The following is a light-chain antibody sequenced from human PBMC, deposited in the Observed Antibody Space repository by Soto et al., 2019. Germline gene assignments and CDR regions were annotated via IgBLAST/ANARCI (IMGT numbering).Light chain of an antibody. V-gene: IGLV2-8*01. CDR2: EVS. CDR1: SSDVGGYNY. J-gene: IGLJ2*01. CDR3: SSYAGSNNFVV. Sequence: TQPPSASGSPGQSVTISCTGTSSDVGGYNYVSWYQQHPGKAPKLMIYEVSKRPSGVPDRFSGSKSGNTASLTVSGLQAEDEADYYCSSYAGSNNFVVFGGRTQLTVL.